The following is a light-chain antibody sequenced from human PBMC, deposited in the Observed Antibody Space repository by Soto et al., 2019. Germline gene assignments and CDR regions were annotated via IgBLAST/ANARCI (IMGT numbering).Light chain of an antibody. CDR2: AAS. V-gene: IGKV1-33*01. Sequence: DIQMTQSPSSLSASVGDRVTITCQASQDISNYVNWYQQKPGKAPKLLIYAASNLETGVPSRFSGSGSVTDLTFTISSLQPEDIATYYCHQFYNLPYTFGQGTKLEVK. J-gene: IGKJ2*01. CDR1: QDISNY. CDR3: HQFYNLPYT.